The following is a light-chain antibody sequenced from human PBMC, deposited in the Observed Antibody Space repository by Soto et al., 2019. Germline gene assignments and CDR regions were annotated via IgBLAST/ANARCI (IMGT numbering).Light chain of an antibody. V-gene: IGKV3-20*01. Sequence: ELVLTQSPGTLSLSPGERATLSCRASQSVSSNYLAWYQQKPGRAPRLLIYGVSSRATGIPDRFSGSGFGTDFTLTISKVEPEDFAVYYCQQYGTPRSVTFGQGTRLEIK. J-gene: IGKJ5*01. CDR1: QSVSSNY. CDR3: QQYGTPRSVT. CDR2: GVS.